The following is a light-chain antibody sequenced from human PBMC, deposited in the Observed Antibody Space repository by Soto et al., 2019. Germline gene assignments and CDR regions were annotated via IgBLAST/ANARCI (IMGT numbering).Light chain of an antibody. CDR2: EVS. Sequence: QSALTQPPSASGSPGQSVTISCTGTSSDVGGYNYVSWYQQHPGKAPKLMIYEVSKRPSGVPDRFSGSKSGNTASLTVSGLQAEDAADYYCSSYAGSGLVFGTGTKLTVL. V-gene: IGLV2-8*01. CDR1: SSDVGGYNY. J-gene: IGLJ1*01. CDR3: SSYAGSGLV.